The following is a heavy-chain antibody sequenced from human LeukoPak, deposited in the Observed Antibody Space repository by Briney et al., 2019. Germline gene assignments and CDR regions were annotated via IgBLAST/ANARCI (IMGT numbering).Heavy chain of an antibody. CDR1: GFIFSDYY. Sequence: GGSLRLSCAASGFIFSDYYMSWVRQAPGKGLEWVSIIHSSGTTFYADSVKGRFTISRDNSNNALYLQMNSLRAEDTAIYYCARAPTVTTIYDSWGQGTLVTVSS. CDR2: IHSSGTT. D-gene: IGHD4-17*01. V-gene: IGHV3-66*01. CDR3: ARAPTVTTIYDS. J-gene: IGHJ4*02.